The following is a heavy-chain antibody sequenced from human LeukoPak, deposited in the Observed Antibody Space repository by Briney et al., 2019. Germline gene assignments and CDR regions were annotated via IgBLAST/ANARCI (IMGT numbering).Heavy chain of an antibody. J-gene: IGHJ4*02. CDR3: VSFYETN. Sequence: GGSLRLSCAASGNYWMHWVSQAPGKGLVWVSHINSDGSWTSYADSVKGRFTISKDNAKNTVYLQMKNLRAEDTAVYYCVSFYETNWGRGTLATVSS. V-gene: IGHV3-74*01. CDR1: GNYW. CDR2: INSDGSWT. D-gene: IGHD2-2*01.